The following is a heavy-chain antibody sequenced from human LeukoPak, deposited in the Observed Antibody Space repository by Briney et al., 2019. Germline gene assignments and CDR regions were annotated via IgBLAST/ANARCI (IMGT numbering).Heavy chain of an antibody. CDR3: AKDKSPPYYYGMDV. CDR2: ISYDGSNK. J-gene: IGHJ6*04. V-gene: IGHV3-30*18. Sequence: PGRSLRLSCAASGFTFSSYGMHWVRQAPGKGLEWVAVISYDGSNKYYADSVEGRFTISRDNSKNTLYLQMNSLRAEDTAVYYCAKDKSPPYYYGMDVWGKGTTVTVSS. CDR1: GFTFSSYG.